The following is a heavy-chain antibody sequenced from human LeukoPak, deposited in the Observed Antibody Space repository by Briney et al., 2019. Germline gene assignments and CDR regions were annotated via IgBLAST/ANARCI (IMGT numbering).Heavy chain of an antibody. Sequence: QPGGSLRLSCAASGFTFSSYAMSWVRQAPGKGLEWVSAISGSGGSTYYADSVKGRFTISRDNSKNTLYLQMNSLKTEDTAVYYCTTADGGTLDYWGQGTLVTVSS. V-gene: IGHV3-23*01. CDR3: TTADGGTLDY. CDR2: ISGSGGST. J-gene: IGHJ4*02. CDR1: GFTFSSYA. D-gene: IGHD2-15*01.